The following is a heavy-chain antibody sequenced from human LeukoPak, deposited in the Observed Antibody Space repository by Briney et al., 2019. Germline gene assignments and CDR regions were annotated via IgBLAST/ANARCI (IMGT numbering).Heavy chain of an antibody. CDR2: IYYSGSGST. Sequence: PSETLSLTCTVSGGSITTYYWSWIRQSPGKGLEWIGYIYYSGSGSTNYNPSLESRVTISVDTSKSQFSLKLSSVTAADTAVYYCARGSGQWGFDSWGQGTLVTVSS. CDR1: GGSITTYY. D-gene: IGHD3-10*01. V-gene: IGHV4-59*01. CDR3: ARGSGQWGFDS. J-gene: IGHJ4*02.